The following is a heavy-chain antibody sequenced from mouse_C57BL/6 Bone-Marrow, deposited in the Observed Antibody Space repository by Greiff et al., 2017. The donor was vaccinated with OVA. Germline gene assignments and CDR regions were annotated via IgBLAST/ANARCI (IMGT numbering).Heavy chain of an antibody. CDR1: GYSITSGYY. CDR2: ISYDGSN. J-gene: IGHJ3*01. V-gene: IGHV3-6*01. CDR3: ARRGGFYPDWFAY. D-gene: IGHD1-1*01. Sequence: EVQLQQSGPGLVKPSQSLSLTCSVTGYSITSGYYWNWIRQFPGNKLEWMGYISYDGSNNYNPSLKNRISITRDTSKNQFFLKLNSVTTEDTATYYCARRGGFYPDWFAYWGQGTLVTVSA.